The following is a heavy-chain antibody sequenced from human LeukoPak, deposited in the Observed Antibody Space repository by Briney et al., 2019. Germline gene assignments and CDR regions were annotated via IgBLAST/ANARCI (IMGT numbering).Heavy chain of an antibody. V-gene: IGHV4-34*01. CDR2: INYSGST. Sequence: PSETLSLTCAVYGGSFSGYDWSWIRQPPGKGLEWIAEINYSGSTNYNPSLKSRVTISVDTSKNQFSLKLSSVTAADTAVYYCARVQGYCSGGSCYGNDYWGQGTLVTVSS. J-gene: IGHJ4*02. D-gene: IGHD2-15*01. CDR1: GGSFSGYD. CDR3: ARVQGYCSGGSCYGNDY.